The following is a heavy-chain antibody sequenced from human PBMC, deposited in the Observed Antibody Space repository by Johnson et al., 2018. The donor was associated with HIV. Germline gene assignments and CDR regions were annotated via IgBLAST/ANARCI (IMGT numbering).Heavy chain of an antibody. Sequence: VQLVESGGGLVQPGGSLRLSCEASGFTFSSYWMSWVRQAPGKGLEWVANIKQDGSERYYVDSMKGRFTISRDNAKNSLYLQMNSLRAEDTAVYYCARPSNGGVGADAFDIWGQGTMVTVSS. V-gene: IGHV3-7*05. CDR2: IKQDGSER. CDR3: ARPSNGGVGADAFDI. D-gene: IGHD3-16*01. CDR1: GFTFSSYW. J-gene: IGHJ3*02.